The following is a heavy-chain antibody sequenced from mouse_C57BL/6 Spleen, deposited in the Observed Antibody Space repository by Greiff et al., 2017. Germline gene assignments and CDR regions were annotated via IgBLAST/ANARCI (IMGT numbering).Heavy chain of an antibody. J-gene: IGHJ4*01. CDR1: GYTFTSSW. CDR2: IDPSDSYT. Sequence: QVQLQQSGAELVMPGASVKLSCKASGYTFTSSWMHWVKQRPGQGLEWIGEIDPSDSYTKYNQKFKGKSTFTVDKSSSTAYLQLSSLTSEDSAVYDCARACSSDYGGYAMDYWGQGTSVTVSS. D-gene: IGHD2-4*01. V-gene: IGHV1-69*01. CDR3: ARACSSDYGGYAMDY.